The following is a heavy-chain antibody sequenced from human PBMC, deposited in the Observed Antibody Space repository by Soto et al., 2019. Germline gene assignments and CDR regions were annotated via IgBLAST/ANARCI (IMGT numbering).Heavy chain of an antibody. CDR1: GFNFRSYT. D-gene: IGHD3-22*01. Sequence: GGSLRLSCSASGFNFRSYTMHWVRQAPGKGLEYVSTISHNGGITYYADFVKDRFTISRVNSRDTLYLQLSSLRTEDTAVYYCVKGPYYYDNSGYPYWGQGTLVTVSS. CDR2: ISHNGGIT. CDR3: VKGPYYYDNSGYPY. V-gene: IGHV3-64D*06. J-gene: IGHJ4*02.